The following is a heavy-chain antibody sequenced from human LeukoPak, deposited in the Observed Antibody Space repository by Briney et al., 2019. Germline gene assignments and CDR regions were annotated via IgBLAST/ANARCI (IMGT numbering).Heavy chain of an antibody. D-gene: IGHD3-9*01. V-gene: IGHV3-23*01. CDR3: AKHLTGVKSSDY. Sequence: GGSLRLSCAAAGFSFSNYGMRWVRQAPGKGLEWVSAITDSGRATYYADYVKGRFIISRDNSENTLYLQMHSLRDEDTAVYYCAKHLTGVKSSDYWGQGALVTVSS. CDR1: GFSFSNYG. CDR2: ITDSGRAT. J-gene: IGHJ4*02.